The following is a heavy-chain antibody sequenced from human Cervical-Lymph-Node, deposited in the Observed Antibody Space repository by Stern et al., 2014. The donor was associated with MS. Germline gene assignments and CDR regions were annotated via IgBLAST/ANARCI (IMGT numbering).Heavy chain of an antibody. J-gene: IGHJ4*02. CDR2: VWYEGTKT. CDR1: GFPFNNFG. Sequence: VQLEESGGGVVQPGRSLRLSCVASGFPFNNFGMHWIRQAPGKGLEWVAVVWYEGTKTYYADSVKGRFTISRDDSKKTLYLQMNDLRVEDTAMYHCARDRSSGWTSEFEYWGQGTLVTVSS. V-gene: IGHV3-33*01. CDR3: ARDRSSGWTSEFEY. D-gene: IGHD6-19*01.